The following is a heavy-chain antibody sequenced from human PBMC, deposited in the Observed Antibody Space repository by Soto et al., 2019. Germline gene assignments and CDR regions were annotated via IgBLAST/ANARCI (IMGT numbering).Heavy chain of an antibody. Sequence: QVQLVQSGAEVNKPGASVSVSCTASGYTFTDYFLHWVRQAPGQGLEWMGWINPNSGRTHFAPEFQAGVTMTRDASLSTVYLVLDSLTSDDTAMYYCARVTATSHDAWLDPWGPGTLVIVSS. CDR3: ARVTATSHDAWLDP. V-gene: IGHV1-2*02. CDR2: INPNSGRT. J-gene: IGHJ5*02. D-gene: IGHD1-1*01. CDR1: GYTFTDYF.